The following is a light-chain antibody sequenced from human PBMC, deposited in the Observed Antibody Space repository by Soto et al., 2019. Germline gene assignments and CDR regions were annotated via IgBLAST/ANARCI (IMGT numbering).Light chain of an antibody. CDR3: QQSYSMPYT. CDR2: AAS. V-gene: IGKV1-39*01. Sequence: DIQMTQSPSSLSASVGDRVTITCRASQSISNHLNWYQQRPGKAPNLLIYAASSLRSGVPSRFSGSGSGTDFTLTISSLQPEDFATYYCQQSYSMPYTFGQGTKLEIK. J-gene: IGKJ2*01. CDR1: QSISNH.